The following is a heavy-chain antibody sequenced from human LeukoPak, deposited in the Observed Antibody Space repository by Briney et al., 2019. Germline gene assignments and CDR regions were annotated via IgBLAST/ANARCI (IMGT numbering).Heavy chain of an antibody. J-gene: IGHJ4*02. V-gene: IGHV1-18*04. CDR1: GYTFTGYY. CDR3: ARKIESKGSFDY. Sequence: ASVKVSCKASGYTFTGYYIHWVRQAPGQGLEWMGWISAYNGNTNYAQKLQGRVTMTTDTSTSTAYMELSSLRSEDTAVYYCARKIESKGSFDYWGQGTLVTVSS. CDR2: ISAYNGNT.